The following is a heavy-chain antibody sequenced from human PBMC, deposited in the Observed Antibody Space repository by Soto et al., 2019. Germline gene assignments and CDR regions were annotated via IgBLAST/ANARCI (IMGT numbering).Heavy chain of an antibody. D-gene: IGHD3-10*02. CDR2: ISAYNGNT. CDR1: GYTFTSYG. J-gene: IGHJ5*02. CDR3: ARVKKVVPVSWLDP. V-gene: IGHV1-18*01. Sequence: QVQLVQSGGEVKKPGASVKVSCKASGYTFTSYGINWVRQAPGQGLEWMGWISAYNGNTNYAQKFQGRVTMTTDTCXSTAYMELRSLRSDDTAVYYCARVKKVVPVSWLDPWGQGALVTVSS.